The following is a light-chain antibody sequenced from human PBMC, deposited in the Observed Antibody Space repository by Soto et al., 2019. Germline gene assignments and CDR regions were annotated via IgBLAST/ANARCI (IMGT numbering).Light chain of an antibody. CDR2: DVS. CDR3: YSYTSSNTYV. CDR1: SSDIGGYNY. V-gene: IGLV2-14*01. J-gene: IGLJ1*01. Sequence: QTALTQPASVSGSPGQSITISCTGTSSDIGGYNYVSWYQQHPGKVPKLMIHDVSNRPSGVSNRFSGSKSGNTASLTISGLQAEDEADYYCYSYTSSNTYVFGTGTKVTVL.